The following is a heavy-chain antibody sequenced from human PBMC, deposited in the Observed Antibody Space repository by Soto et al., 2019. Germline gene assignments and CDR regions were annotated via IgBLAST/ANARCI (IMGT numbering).Heavy chain of an antibody. V-gene: IGHV3-53*01. CDR3: ASWHEREHAYDV. Sequence: DVQLVESGGGLIQPGESLRLSCAAFGLTVSGTKYVAWVRQAPGKGLEWVSALYDVFGSFYADSVKGRFTTSSDRSKSTVYLQMNDLGPDDTAVYYCASWHEREHAYDVLGQGTTVIVSS. D-gene: IGHD1-1*01. CDR2: LYDVFGS. J-gene: IGHJ3*01. CDR1: GLTVSGTKY.